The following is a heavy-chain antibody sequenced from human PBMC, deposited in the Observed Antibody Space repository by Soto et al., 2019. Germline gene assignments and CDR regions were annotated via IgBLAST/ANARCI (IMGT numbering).Heavy chain of an antibody. J-gene: IGHJ2*01. CDR3: ARDVSGDYNWYFDL. CDR2: ISSSSSVI. V-gene: IGHV3-48*02. CDR1: GFTFSSYS. Sequence: EVQLVESGGGLVQPGGSLRLSCAASGFTFSSYSMSWVRQAPGKGLEWVSYISSSSSVIYYADSVKGRFTISRDNAKNSLYLQMNSLRDEDTAVYYCARDVSGDYNWYFDLWGRGTLVTVSS. D-gene: IGHD4-17*01.